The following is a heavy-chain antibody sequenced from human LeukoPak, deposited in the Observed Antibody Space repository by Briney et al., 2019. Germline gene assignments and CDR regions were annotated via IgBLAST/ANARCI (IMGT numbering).Heavy chain of an antibody. Sequence: SETLSLTCTVSGGSISSSSYYWGWIRQPPGKGLEWIGDISYSGSTYYNPSLKSRVTISADTPKNQFSLKLSSVTATDTAVYYCASGGSSSWYRWFDPWGQGTLVTVSS. CDR1: GGSISSSSYY. CDR2: ISYSGST. V-gene: IGHV4-39*01. J-gene: IGHJ5*02. CDR3: ASGGSSSWYRWFDP. D-gene: IGHD6-13*01.